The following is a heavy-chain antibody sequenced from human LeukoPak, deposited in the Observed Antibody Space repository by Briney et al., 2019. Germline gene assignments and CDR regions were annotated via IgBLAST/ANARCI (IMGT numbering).Heavy chain of an antibody. D-gene: IGHD2-2*01. J-gene: IGHJ6*04. V-gene: IGHV3-11*04. Sequence: PGRSLRLSCTASGFSFGDHAMSWVRQAPGKGLEWVSYISSSGSTIYYADSVKGRFTISRDNAKNSLYLQMNSLRAEDTAVYYCARQGYCSSTSCSTHAGLYYYYYYGMDVWGKGTTVTVSS. CDR1: GFSFGDHA. CDR3: ARQGYCSSTSCSTHAGLYYYYYYGMDV. CDR2: ISSSGSTI.